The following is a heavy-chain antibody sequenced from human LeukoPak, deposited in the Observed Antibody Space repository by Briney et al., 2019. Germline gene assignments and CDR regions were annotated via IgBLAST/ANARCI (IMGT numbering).Heavy chain of an antibody. D-gene: IGHD5-18*01. CDR1: GGSINYYY. CDR3: ARGYSNGYVDY. V-gene: IGHV4-4*07. J-gene: IGHJ4*02. CDR2: IYTSGST. Sequence: SETPSLTCIVSGGSINYYYWSWIRQVAGKGLEWTGRIYTSGSTNYNPSLKSRITMSVDTSKNQFSLKLSSVTAADTAVYYCARGYSNGYVDYWGQGTLVTVSS.